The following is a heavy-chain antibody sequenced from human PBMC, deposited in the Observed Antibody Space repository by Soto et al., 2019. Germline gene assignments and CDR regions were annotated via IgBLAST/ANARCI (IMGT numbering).Heavy chain of an antibody. V-gene: IGHV4-31*03. CDR2: IHYRGST. CDR1: GGSINSGDSY. D-gene: IGHD2-15*01. CDR3: ARDAPGVAPY. J-gene: IGHJ4*02. Sequence: QVQLQESGPGLVRPSQTLSLICTVSGGSINSGDSYWNWIRQHPEKGLEWIGYIHYRGSTFYNPSLKSRIIISVDTSKNQFSLKLSSVTAADTAVYYCARDAPGVAPYWGQGTLVTVSS.